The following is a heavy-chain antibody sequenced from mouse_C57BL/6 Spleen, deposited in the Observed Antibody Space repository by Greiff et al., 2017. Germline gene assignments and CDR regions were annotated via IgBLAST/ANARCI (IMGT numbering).Heavy chain of an antibody. CDR3: ADDYDWFAY. Sequence: DVQLVESGGGLVKPGGSLKLSCAASGFTFSDYGMHWVRQAPEKGLEWVAYISSGSSTIYYADTVKGRFTISRDNAKNTLFLQMTSLRSEDTAMYYCADDYDWFAYWGQGTLVTVSA. D-gene: IGHD2-4*01. CDR2: ISSGSSTI. CDR1: GFTFSDYG. J-gene: IGHJ3*01. V-gene: IGHV5-17*01.